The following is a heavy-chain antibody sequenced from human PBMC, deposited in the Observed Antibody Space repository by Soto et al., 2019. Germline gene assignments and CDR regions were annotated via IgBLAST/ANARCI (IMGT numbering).Heavy chain of an antibody. V-gene: IGHV3-30*03. D-gene: IGHD5-18*01. CDR1: GFTFSSYG. CDR2: ISYDGSNK. J-gene: IGHJ6*02. CDR3: ARGRAWKVDTARYGMDV. Sequence: GWSLRLSCAASGFTFSSYGMHWVRHAPGKGLEWVAVISYDGSNKYYADSVKGRFTISRDNSKNTLHLQMNSLRAEDTAVYYCARGRAWKVDTARYGMDVWGQGTTVTVSS.